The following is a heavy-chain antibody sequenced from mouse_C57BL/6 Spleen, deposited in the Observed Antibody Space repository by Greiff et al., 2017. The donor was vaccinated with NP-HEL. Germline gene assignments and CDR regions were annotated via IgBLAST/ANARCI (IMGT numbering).Heavy chain of an antibody. CDR2: ISDGGSYT. CDR3: ARDTAYYGHYAMDY. J-gene: IGHJ4*01. V-gene: IGHV5-4*01. CDR1: GFTFSSYA. D-gene: IGHD1-1*01. Sequence: EVQLVESGGGLVKPGGSLKLSCAASGFTFSSYAMSWVRQTPDKRLEWVATISDGGSYTYYPDNVKGRFTISRDNAKNNLYLQMSHLKSEDTAMYYCARDTAYYGHYAMDYWGQGTSVTVSS.